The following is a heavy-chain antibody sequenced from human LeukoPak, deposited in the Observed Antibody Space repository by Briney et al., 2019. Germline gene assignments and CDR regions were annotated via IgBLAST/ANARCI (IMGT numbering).Heavy chain of an antibody. D-gene: IGHD3-22*01. Sequence: GGSLRLSCAASGFTFSYYSDYYMNWIRQAPGKGLEWLSSISSRGDTIYYADSVKGRFTISRDNAKNSLYLQMNSLRAEDTAVYYCASDRSSGLYYYDSSGLLYWGQGTLVTVSS. J-gene: IGHJ4*02. CDR3: ASDRSSGLYYYDSSGLLY. CDR1: GFTFSYYSDYY. V-gene: IGHV3-11*04. CDR2: ISSRGDTI.